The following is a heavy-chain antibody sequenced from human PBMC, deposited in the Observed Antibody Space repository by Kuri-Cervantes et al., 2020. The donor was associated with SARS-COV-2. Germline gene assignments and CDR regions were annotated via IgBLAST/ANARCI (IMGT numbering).Heavy chain of an antibody. CDR1: VGTFSSYA. CDR2: INPILGIA. J-gene: IGHJ4*02. D-gene: IGHD6-13*01. Sequence: SVNVSCKASVGTFSSYAISWVRQAPGQGLEWMGGINPILGIANYAQKFQGRVEITADKYTSTAYMELSSLRSEDTAVYYCARVDSSSWHGGVDYWGQGTLVTVSS. CDR3: ARVDSSSWHGGVDY. V-gene: IGHV1-69*10.